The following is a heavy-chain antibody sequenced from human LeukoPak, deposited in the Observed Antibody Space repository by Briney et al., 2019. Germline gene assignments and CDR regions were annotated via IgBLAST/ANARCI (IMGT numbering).Heavy chain of an antibody. V-gene: IGHV5-51*01. CDR1: GYSFTSYW. CDR3: ARRTEDGWFDP. CDR2: IYPGDSDS. Sequence: GESLKISCKGSGYSFTSYWIGWVRQMPGKGLEWMGFIYPGDSDSRFSPSFQGQVTMSADKSISTAYLQWSSLKASDTAMYFCARRTEDGWFDPWGQGTLVTVSS. J-gene: IGHJ5*02.